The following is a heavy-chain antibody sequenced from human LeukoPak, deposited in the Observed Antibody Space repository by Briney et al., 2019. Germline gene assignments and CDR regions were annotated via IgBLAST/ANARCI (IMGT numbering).Heavy chain of an antibody. CDR3: ARPAERGYSYGLDF. CDR1: GGSISSSSSY. V-gene: IGHV4-39*01. Sequence: PSETLSLTCTVSGGSISSSSSYWGWIRQPPGKGLEWIGGIYYSGSTYYNPSLKSRVTISVDTSKNQFSLKLSSVTAADTAVYYCARPAERGYSYGLDFWGPGTMVTVSS. D-gene: IGHD5-18*01. J-gene: IGHJ3*01. CDR2: IYYSGST.